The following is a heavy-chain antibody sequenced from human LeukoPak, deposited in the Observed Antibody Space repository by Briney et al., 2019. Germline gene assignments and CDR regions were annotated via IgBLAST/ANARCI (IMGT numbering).Heavy chain of an antibody. J-gene: IGHJ4*02. V-gene: IGHV1-18*01. CDR1: RYSYSNYG. Sequence: APVNVSCKASRYSYSNYGINSVRQAPGHELKWLGWISAYNGDTQYAKKIKGRATMSTDTSTSTAYLELRSLRSDETAIYYCGRDFSSVHRGEVTYYWGQGTLVTVSS. CDR2: ISAYNGDT. CDR3: GRDFSSVHRGEVTYY. D-gene: IGHD3-10*01.